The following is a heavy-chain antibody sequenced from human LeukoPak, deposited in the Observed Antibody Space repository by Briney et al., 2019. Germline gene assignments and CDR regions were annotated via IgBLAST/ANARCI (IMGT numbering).Heavy chain of an antibody. CDR3: AREGTSGTHLNWFDP. V-gene: IGHV4-39*07. D-gene: IGHD1-1*01. Sequence: SETLSLTCTVSGGSISSTTYFWAWIRQPPGKGLEWIANIYYSGSTYYNPSLKSRVTLSVDTSKNQFSLKLSSVTAADTAVYYCAREGTSGTHLNWFDPWGQGTLVTVSS. J-gene: IGHJ5*02. CDR2: IYYSGST. CDR1: GGSISSTTYF.